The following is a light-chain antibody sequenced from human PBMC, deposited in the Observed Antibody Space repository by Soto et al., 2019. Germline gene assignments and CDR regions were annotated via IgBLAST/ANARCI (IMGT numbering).Light chain of an antibody. J-gene: IGLJ1*01. Sequence: QSVLTQPPSASGTPGQRVTISCSGSSSNIGSNTVNWYQQLPGTAPKLLLYSNNQRPSGVPDRFSGSKSGTSASLAISGLQSEDEADYYCAAWDDSLNGYVFRPGTKVTVL. V-gene: IGLV1-44*01. CDR2: SNN. CDR3: AAWDDSLNGYV. CDR1: SSNIGSNT.